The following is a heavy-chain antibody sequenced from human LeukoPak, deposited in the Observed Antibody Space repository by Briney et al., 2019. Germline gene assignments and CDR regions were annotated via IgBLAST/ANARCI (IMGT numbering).Heavy chain of an antibody. Sequence: GGSLRLSCAAAGFTFISYLMSCGRQAPGKGLEWGAVISYDGSNKYYADSVKGRFTISRHNSKNTLYLKMNSLRDEDTAVYYCARGVGFRHDAFDIWGQGPMVSVSS. D-gene: IGHD2-15*01. J-gene: IGHJ3*02. CDR3: ARGVGFRHDAFDI. CDR1: GFTFISYL. CDR2: ISYDGSNK. V-gene: IGHV3-30-3*01.